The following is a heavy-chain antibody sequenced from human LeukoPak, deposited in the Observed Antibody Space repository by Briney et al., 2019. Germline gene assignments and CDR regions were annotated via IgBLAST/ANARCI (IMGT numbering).Heavy chain of an antibody. CDR1: GFTFSSYG. CDR2: IWYDGSNK. D-gene: IGHD1-26*01. CDR3: ARDHSGSYHENYFDY. Sequence: GGSLRLSSAASGFTFSSYGMHWVRQAPGKGLEWVAVIWYDGSNKYYADSVKGRFTISRDNSKNTLYLQMNSLRAEDTAVYYCARDHSGSYHENYFDYWGQGTLVTVSS. V-gene: IGHV3-33*01. J-gene: IGHJ4*02.